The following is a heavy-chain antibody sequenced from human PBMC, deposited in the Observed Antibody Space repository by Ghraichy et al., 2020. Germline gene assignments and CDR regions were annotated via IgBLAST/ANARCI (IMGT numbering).Heavy chain of an antibody. V-gene: IGHV3-23*01. CDR1: GFTFNGYT. Sequence: GESLNISCAASGFTFNGYTMSWVRQAPGKGLEWVSAINAGGGSTYYADSVKGRFTISRDNSKNTLYLQMNSLRAEDTAVYYCAKDRWVYCSGSSCSSNWFDPWGQGTLVTVSS. J-gene: IGHJ5*02. CDR2: INAGGGST. CDR3: AKDRWVYCSGSSCSSNWFDP. D-gene: IGHD2-15*01.